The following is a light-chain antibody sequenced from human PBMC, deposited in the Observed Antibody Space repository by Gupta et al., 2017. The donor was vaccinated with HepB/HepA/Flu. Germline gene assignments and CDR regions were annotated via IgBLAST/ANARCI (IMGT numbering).Light chain of an antibody. V-gene: IGKV3-11*01. Sequence: EIVLTQSPATLSLSPGERATLSCRASQSVSSYLAWYQQKPGQAPRLLIYDASNRATGIPARFSGSGSGTDFTLTISILEPEDFAVYYCHQRSNWPLTFGGGTKVEIK. CDR3: HQRSNWPLT. CDR1: QSVSSY. CDR2: DAS. J-gene: IGKJ4*01.